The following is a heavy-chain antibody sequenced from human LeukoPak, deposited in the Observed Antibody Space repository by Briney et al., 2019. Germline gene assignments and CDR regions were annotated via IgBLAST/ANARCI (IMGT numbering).Heavy chain of an antibody. CDR1: GYTFTNYD. V-gene: IGHV1-8*02. Sequence: ASVKVSCKTSGYTFTNYDINWVRQATGQGLEWMGWMNPNSGNTGYAQKFQGRVTMTRNTSISTAYMELSSLRSEDTAVYYCARGSADDYADYWGQGTLVTVSS. CDR2: MNPNSGNT. CDR3: ARGSADDYADY. J-gene: IGHJ4*02.